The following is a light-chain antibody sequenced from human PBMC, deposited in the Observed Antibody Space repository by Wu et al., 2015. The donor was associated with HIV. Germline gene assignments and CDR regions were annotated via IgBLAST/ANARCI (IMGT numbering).Light chain of an antibody. CDR1: QGIRSS. V-gene: IGKV1-9*01. J-gene: IGKJ1*01. CDR2: SAS. Sequence: DIQLTQSPSFLSASIGDRVTISCRASQGIRSSLAWYQQRSGQVPKLLIFSASTLQHGVPSRFSGGGSGTEFTLTINSLQPEDFATYYCQQYNTYWTFGQGTKVEIK. CDR3: QQYNTYWT.